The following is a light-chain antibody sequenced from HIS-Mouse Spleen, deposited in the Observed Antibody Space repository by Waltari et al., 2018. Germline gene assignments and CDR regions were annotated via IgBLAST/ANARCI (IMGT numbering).Light chain of an antibody. V-gene: IGLV1-47*01. CDR2: RKN. J-gene: IGLJ3*02. CDR3: AAWDDSLSGPWV. CDR1: SSNIGSNY. Sequence: QSVLTQPPSASGTPGQRVTISCSGSSSNIGSNYVYWYQQLPGTAPKLLIDRKNLRTSGVPDRFSGSKSGTSASLAISGLRSEDEADYYCAAWDDSLSGPWVFGGGTKLTVL.